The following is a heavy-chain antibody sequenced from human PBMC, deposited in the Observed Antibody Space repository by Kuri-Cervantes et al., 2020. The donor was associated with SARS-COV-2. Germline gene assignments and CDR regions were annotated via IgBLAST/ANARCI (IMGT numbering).Heavy chain of an antibody. CDR1: GGSFSAYY. D-gene: IGHD3-16*01. CDR2: INHSGST. CDR3: AGSPGGVFDC. J-gene: IGHJ4*02. V-gene: IGHV4-34*01. Sequence: SQTLSLTCAVYGGSFSAYYWSWIRQPPGKGLEWIGEINHSGSTNYNPSLKSRVTISVDTSKHQLSPKLSSVTAADTAVYYCAGSPGGVFDCWGQGTLVTVSS.